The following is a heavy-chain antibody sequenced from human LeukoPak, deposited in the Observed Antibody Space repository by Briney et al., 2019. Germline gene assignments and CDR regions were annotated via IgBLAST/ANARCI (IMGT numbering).Heavy chain of an antibody. CDR3: ARSPIAVAGTLDY. CDR1: GGSISNYY. CDR2: IYYSGNT. Sequence: PSETLFLTCTVCGGSISNYYWSWIRQPPGKGLEWIGYIYYSGNTNYNPSLKSRVTISVDTSKKEFSLKLNSVTAADTAVYYCARSPIAVAGTLDYWGQGTLVTVSS. D-gene: IGHD6-19*01. J-gene: IGHJ4*02. V-gene: IGHV4-59*08.